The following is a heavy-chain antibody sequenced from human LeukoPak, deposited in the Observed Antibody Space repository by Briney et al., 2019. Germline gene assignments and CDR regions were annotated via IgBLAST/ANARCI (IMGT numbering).Heavy chain of an antibody. J-gene: IGHJ5*02. Sequence: GASVKVSCKASGGSFSSYDISWVRQARGQGLQWMGSIVPILARTNYAQNFQGGVTITADKSTNTAYMELSSLRAEDTAVYYCTRVERIGSSNFFRFDPWGQGTLVTVSS. CDR2: IVPILART. V-gene: IGHV1-69*04. D-gene: IGHD2-15*01. CDR1: GGSFSSYD. CDR3: TRVERIGSSNFFRFDP.